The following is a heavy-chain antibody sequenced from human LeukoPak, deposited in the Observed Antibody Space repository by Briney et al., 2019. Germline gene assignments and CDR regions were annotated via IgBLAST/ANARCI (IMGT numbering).Heavy chain of an antibody. CDR1: GGSISSYY. Sequence: SETLSLTCSVSGGSISSYYWSWIRQPPGKGLEWIGYIYYSGSTNYNPSLKSRVTISVDTSKNQFSLKLSSVTAADTAVYYCARLTGSKIGAFDIWGQGTMVTVSS. J-gene: IGHJ3*02. D-gene: IGHD1-14*01. CDR3: ARLTGSKIGAFDI. CDR2: IYYSGST. V-gene: IGHV4-59*01.